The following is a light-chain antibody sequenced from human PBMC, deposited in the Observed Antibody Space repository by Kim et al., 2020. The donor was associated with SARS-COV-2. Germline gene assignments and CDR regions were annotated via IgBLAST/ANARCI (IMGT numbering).Light chain of an antibody. CDR1: RLGDKY. CDR3: QAWDSSTAI. V-gene: IGLV3-1*01. Sequence: SYELTQPHSVSVSTGQTVSISCSGERLGDKYAFWYQQRSGQSPVLVIYQGDKRPSGIPARFSGFLSGNTATLTISGSQPMDEADYYCQAWDSSTAIFGGGTQLTVL. CDR2: QGD. J-gene: IGLJ2*01.